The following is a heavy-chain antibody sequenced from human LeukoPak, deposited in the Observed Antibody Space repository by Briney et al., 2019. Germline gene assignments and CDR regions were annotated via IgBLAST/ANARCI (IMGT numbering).Heavy chain of an antibody. Sequence: ASVKVSCKASGYTFTSYGISRVRQAPGQGLEWMGWISAYNGNTNYAQKLQGRVTMTTDTSTSTAYMELRSLRSDDTAVYYCARDGDYHGSGSYYYGFDYWGQGTLVTVSS. CDR1: GYTFTSYG. V-gene: IGHV1-18*01. CDR3: ARDGDYHGSGSYYYGFDY. J-gene: IGHJ4*02. CDR2: ISAYNGNT. D-gene: IGHD3-10*01.